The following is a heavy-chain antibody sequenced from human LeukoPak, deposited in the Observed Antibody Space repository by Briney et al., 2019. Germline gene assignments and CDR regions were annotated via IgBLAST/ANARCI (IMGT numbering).Heavy chain of an antibody. CDR2: MNPNSGNT. D-gene: IGHD3-9*01. V-gene: IGHV1-8*01. Sequence: ASVKVSCKASGYTFTSYDINWVRQATGQGLEWMGWMNPNSGNTGYAQKFQGRVTMTRNTSISTAYMELSSLRSEDTAVYYCARGRAGYYDILTAYYKREDNWFDPWGQGTLVTVSS. J-gene: IGHJ5*02. CDR1: GYTFTSYD. CDR3: ARGRAGYYDILTAYYKREDNWFDP.